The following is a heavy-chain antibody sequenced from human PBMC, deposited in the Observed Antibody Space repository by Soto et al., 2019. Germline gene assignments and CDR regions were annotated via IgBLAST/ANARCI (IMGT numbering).Heavy chain of an antibody. D-gene: IGHD4-17*01. V-gene: IGHV1-3*01. CDR3: AREAEGVTTNYWFDP. CDR1: GYTFTSYA. CDR2: INAGNGNT. J-gene: IGHJ5*02. Sequence: QVQLVQSGAEVKKPGASVKVSCKASGYTFTSYAMHWVRQAPGQRLEWMGWINAGNGNTKYSQKFQGRVTITRDTSASTAYMELSSLRSEDTAVYYCAREAEGVTTNYWFDPWGQGTLVTVSS.